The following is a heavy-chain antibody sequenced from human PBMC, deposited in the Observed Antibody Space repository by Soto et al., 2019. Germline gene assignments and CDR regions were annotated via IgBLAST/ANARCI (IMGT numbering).Heavy chain of an antibody. CDR3: ARGPPYYDFWSGYMSRGPGRENNWFDP. CDR1: GGSFSGYY. Sequence: PSETLSLTCAVYGGSFSGYYWSWIRQPPGKGLEWIGEINHSGSTNYNPSLKSRVTISVDTSKNQFSLKLSSVTAADTAVYYCARGPPYYDFWSGYMSRGPGRENNWFDPWGQGTLVTVSS. D-gene: IGHD3-3*01. V-gene: IGHV4-34*01. CDR2: INHSGST. J-gene: IGHJ5*02.